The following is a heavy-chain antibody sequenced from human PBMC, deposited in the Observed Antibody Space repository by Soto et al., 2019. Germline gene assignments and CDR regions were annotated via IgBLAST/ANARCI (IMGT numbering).Heavy chain of an antibody. V-gene: IGHV1-2*02. Sequence: XSVKVSCKASGYTFTGYYMHWVRQSPGQGLEWMGWINPNSGGTNYAQKFQGRVTMTRDTSISTAYTELSRLRSDDTAVYYCARDHANVTNGVSNFDYWGQGTPVTVSS. CDR1: GYTFTGYY. J-gene: IGHJ4*02. CDR3: ARDHANVTNGVSNFDY. CDR2: INPNSGGT. D-gene: IGHD2-8*01.